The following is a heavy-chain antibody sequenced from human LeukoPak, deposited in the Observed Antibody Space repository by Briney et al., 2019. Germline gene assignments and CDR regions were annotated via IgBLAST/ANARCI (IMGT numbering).Heavy chain of an antibody. V-gene: IGHV4-59*01. J-gene: IGHJ4*02. CDR1: GGSISSYY. D-gene: IGHD6-13*01. CDR3: ARLYSSSLGRVFDY. CDR2: IYYSGST. Sequence: PSETLSLTCTVSGGSISSYYWSWIRQPPGKGLEWIGYIYYSGSTNYNPSLKNRITISVDTSKNQFSLKLSSVTAADTAVYYCARLYSSSLGRVFDYWGQGTLVTVSS.